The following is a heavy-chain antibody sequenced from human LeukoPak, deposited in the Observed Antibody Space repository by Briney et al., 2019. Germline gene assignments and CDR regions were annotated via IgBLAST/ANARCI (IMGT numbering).Heavy chain of an antibody. CDR3: AKGQELDDGVFDS. CDR1: GFTFSRIA. J-gene: IGHJ4*02. Sequence: ASLRLSCAASGFTFSRIAMTWVRQAPGKGLEWVSTIRSNGDTAYNADSVRGRFAISRDNSKNALFLQMNSLRVEDTAIYYCAKGQELDDGVFDSWGQGILVTVSS. D-gene: IGHD1-1*01. V-gene: IGHV3-23*01. CDR2: IRSNGDTA.